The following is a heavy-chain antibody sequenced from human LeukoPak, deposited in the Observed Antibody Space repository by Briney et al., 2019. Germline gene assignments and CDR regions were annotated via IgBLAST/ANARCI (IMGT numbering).Heavy chain of an antibody. D-gene: IGHD2-21*02. CDR2: ISYSGNT. CDR3: SRDLLRTASPDAVHL. Sequence: SQTLSLTWTVSGDSITRDGCSSPWIRQPPGKGLEWIGHISYSGNTYYNPSLKSRVTLSVDASKNQYSLNLTSVTAADTAIYYCSRDLLRTASPDAVHLWGRGTMVTVSS. V-gene: IGHV4-31*02. CDR1: GDSITRDGCS. J-gene: IGHJ3*01.